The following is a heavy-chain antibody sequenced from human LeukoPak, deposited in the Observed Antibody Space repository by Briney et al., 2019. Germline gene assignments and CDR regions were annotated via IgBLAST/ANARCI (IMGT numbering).Heavy chain of an antibody. CDR2: ISYDGNNE. V-gene: IGHV3-30*03. Sequence: QPGRSLRLSCAASGFTFSSYGMHWVRQAPGKGLEGVAVISYDGNNEFYADSVKGRFTISRDNSKNTLYLQMNILRAEDTAVYYCAREGGYSYGNFDYWGQGTLVAVSS. D-gene: IGHD5-18*01. CDR1: GFTFSSYG. CDR3: AREGGYSYGNFDY. J-gene: IGHJ4*02.